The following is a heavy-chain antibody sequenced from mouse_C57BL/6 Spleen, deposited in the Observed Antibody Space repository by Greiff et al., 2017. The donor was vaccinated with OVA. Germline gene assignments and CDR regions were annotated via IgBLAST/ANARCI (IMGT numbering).Heavy chain of an antibody. V-gene: IGHV1-52*01. CDR1: GYTFTSYW. Sequence: VKQSCKASGYTFTSYWMHWVKQRPIQGLEWIGNIDPSDSETHYNQKFKDKATLTVDKSSSTAYMQLSSLTSEDSAVYYCARSGGFSYAMDYWGQGTSVTVSS. CDR2: IDPSDSET. D-gene: IGHD3-1*01. CDR3: ARSGGFSYAMDY. J-gene: IGHJ4*01.